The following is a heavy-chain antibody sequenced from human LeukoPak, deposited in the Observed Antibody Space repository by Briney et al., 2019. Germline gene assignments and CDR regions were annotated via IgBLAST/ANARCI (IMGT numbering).Heavy chain of an antibody. J-gene: IGHJ4*02. Sequence: PSETLSLSCAVYGGSFSGYYWSWIRQPPGKGLEWIGEINHSGSTNYNPSLKSRVTISVDTSKNQFSLKLSSVTAADTAVYYCARVGTYYYDSSGYYYQGYFDYWGQGTLVTVSS. CDR1: GGSFSGYY. CDR2: INHSGST. D-gene: IGHD3-22*01. CDR3: ARVGTYYYDSSGYYYQGYFDY. V-gene: IGHV4-34*01.